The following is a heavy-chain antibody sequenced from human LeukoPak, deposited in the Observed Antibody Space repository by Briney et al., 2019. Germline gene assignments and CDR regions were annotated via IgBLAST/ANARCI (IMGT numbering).Heavy chain of an antibody. CDR3: ARPTPPGTTSWFDP. CDR1: GYTFTSYG. CDR2: ISAYNGNT. D-gene: IGHD1-1*01. V-gene: IGHV1-18*01. J-gene: IGHJ5*02. Sequence: ASVKVSCKASGYTFTSYGISWVRQAPGQGLEWTGWISAYNGNTNYAQKLQGRVTMTTDTSTSRAYMELRSLRSDDTAVYYCARPTPPGTTSWFDPWGQGTLVTVSS.